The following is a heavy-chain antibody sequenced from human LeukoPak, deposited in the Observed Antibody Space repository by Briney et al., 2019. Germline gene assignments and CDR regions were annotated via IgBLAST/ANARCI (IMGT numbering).Heavy chain of an antibody. V-gene: IGHV3-11*01. CDR2: ISSSGSTI. J-gene: IGHJ4*02. Sequence: GGSLGLSCAASGFTFSDYYMSWIRQAPGKGLEWVSYISSSGSTIYYADSVKGRFTISRDNAKNSLYLQMNSLRAEDTAVYYCARDLLYSYGPDLRYWGQGTLVTVSS. CDR1: GFTFSDYY. D-gene: IGHD5-18*01. CDR3: ARDLLYSYGPDLRY.